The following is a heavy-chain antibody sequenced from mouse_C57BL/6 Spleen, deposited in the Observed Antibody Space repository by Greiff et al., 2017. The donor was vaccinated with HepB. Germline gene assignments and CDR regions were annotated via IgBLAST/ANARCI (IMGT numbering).Heavy chain of an antibody. V-gene: IGHV1-64*01. CDR2: IHPNSGST. CDR3: ARDPTTVVAYYFDY. CDR1: GYTFTSYW. J-gene: IGHJ2*01. Sequence: QVQLKESGAELVKPGASVKLSCKASGYTFTSYWMHWVKQRPGQGLEWIGMIHPNSGSTNYNEKFKSKATLTVDKSSSTAYMQLSSLTSEDSAVYYCARDPTTVVAYYFDYWGQGTTLTVSS. D-gene: IGHD1-1*01.